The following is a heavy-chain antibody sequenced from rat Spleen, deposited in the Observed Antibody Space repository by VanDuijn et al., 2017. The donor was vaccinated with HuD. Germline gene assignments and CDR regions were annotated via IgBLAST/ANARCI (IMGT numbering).Heavy chain of an antibody. Sequence: EVQLVESDGGLVQPGRSLKLSCVASGFTFSDYNMAWVRQTPTEGLEWVATIRQDGSSTYYGDSVRGRFTISRDNGKTTLYLEMDSLRSEDMATYYCVRQGYLRDWYFDFWGPGTMVTVSS. CDR1: GFTFSDYN. CDR3: VRQGYLRDWYFDF. D-gene: IGHD2-5*01. CDR2: IRQDGSST. V-gene: IGHV5-29*01. J-gene: IGHJ1*01.